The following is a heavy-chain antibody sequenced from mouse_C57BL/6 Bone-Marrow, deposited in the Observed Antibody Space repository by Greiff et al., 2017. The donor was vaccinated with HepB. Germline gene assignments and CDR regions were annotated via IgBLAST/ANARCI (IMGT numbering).Heavy chain of an antibody. CDR2: FHPYNDDT. Sequence: VQLQQSGAELVKPGASVKMSCKASGYTFTTYPIEWMKQNHGKSLEWIGNFHPYNDDTKYNEKFKGKATLTVEKSSSTVYLELSRLTSDDSAVYYCARAPYYGNPYWYFDVWGTGTTVTVSS. CDR3: ARAPYYGNPYWYFDV. CDR1: GYTFTTYP. J-gene: IGHJ1*03. V-gene: IGHV1-47*01. D-gene: IGHD2-10*01.